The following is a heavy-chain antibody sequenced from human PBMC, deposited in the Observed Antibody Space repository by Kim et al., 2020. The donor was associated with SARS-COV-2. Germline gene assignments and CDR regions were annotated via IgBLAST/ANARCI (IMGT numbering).Heavy chain of an antibody. CDR2: ISWNSGSI. D-gene: IGHD4-17*01. J-gene: IGHJ6*02. CDR1: GFTFDDYA. CDR3: AKDIGHTDGDYGYPNHYYSYYGMDV. Sequence: GGSLRLSCAASGFTFDDYAMHWVRQAPGKGLEWVSGISWNSGSIGYADSVKGRFTISRDNAKNSLYLQMNSLRAEDTALYYCAKDIGHTDGDYGYPNHYYSYYGMDVWGQGTTVTVSS. V-gene: IGHV3-9*01.